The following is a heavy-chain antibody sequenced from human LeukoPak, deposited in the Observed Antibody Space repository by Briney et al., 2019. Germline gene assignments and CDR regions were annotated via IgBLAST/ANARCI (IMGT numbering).Heavy chain of an antibody. D-gene: IGHD2-8*01. CDR2: MNPNSGNT. CDR1: GYTFTSYD. J-gene: IGHJ6*02. V-gene: IGHV1-8*01. CDR3: ARGRKTRTNTRILYLYGMDV. Sequence: ASVKVSCKASGYTFTSYDINWVRQATGQGLEWMGWMNPNSGNTGHAQKLQGRVTMTRNTSISTAYMELSSLRSEDTAVYYCARGRKTRTNTRILYLYGMDVWGQGTTVTVSS.